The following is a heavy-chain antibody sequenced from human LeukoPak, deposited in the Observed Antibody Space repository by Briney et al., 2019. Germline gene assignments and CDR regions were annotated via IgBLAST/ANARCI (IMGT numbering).Heavy chain of an antibody. CDR2: IYHSGST. Sequence: PGGCLRLSCAASGFIFSTCWMSWVRQPPGKGLEWIGEIYHSGSTNYNPSLKSRVTISVDKSKNQFSLRLSSVTAADTAVYYYARLDMVRGVLTDLGNWFDPWGQGTLVTVSS. CDR1: GFIFSTCW. CDR3: ARLDMVRGVLTDLGNWFDP. D-gene: IGHD3-10*01. J-gene: IGHJ5*02. V-gene: IGHV4-4*02.